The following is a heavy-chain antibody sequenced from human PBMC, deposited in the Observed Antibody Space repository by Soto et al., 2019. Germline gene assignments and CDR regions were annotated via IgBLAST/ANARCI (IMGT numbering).Heavy chain of an antibody. CDR2: IYDGGTT. CDR1: GCSMSSAAYC. J-gene: IGHJ4*02. V-gene: IGHV4-30-4*01. CDR3: ARGPSGDKVDY. Sequence: QVQLQESGPRLVSPSQTLSLTCTVSGCSMSSAAYCWSGIRQSPDKGLEWIGHIYDGGTTYSSPSLKGRVTISADTSETQFSLKLNYVSAADTAVYYCARGPSGDKVDYWGQGIQVTVSS. D-gene: IGHD7-27*01.